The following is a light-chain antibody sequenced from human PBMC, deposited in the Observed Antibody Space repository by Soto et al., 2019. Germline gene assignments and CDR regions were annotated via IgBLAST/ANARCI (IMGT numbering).Light chain of an antibody. CDR2: SAS. CDR1: QSISNH. V-gene: IGKV1-39*01. Sequence: DIQMTQSPSSLSASVEDRVIITCRASQSISNHLNWYQQKPGKAPKLVIYSASSLQSGVPPRFSGSGSGTDFTLTISSLQPEDFATYYCQQTNSFPLTFGGGTKVDIK. J-gene: IGKJ4*01. CDR3: QQTNSFPLT.